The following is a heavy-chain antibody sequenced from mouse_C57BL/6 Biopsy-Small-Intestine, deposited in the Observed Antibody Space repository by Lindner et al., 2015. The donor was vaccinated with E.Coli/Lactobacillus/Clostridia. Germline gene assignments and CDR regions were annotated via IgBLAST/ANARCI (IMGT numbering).Heavy chain of an antibody. Sequence: VQLQESGPGLVAPSQSLSITCTVSGFSLTSYGVDWVRQSPGKGLEWLGVIWGVGSTNYNSALKSRLSVSKDNSKSQVFLKMNSLQTDDTAMYYCAYGEDAMDYWGQGTSVTVSS. J-gene: IGHJ4*01. CDR3: AYGEDAMDY. CDR2: IWGVGST. V-gene: IGHV2-6*01. D-gene: IGHD1-1*01. CDR1: GFSLTSYG.